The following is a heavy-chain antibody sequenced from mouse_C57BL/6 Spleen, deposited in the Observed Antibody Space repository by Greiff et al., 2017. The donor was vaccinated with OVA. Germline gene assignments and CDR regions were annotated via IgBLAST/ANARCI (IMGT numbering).Heavy chain of an antibody. J-gene: IGHJ4*01. CDR3: ARKAYDGYYGYAMDY. CDR2: IWTGGGT. Sequence: VKLVESGPGLVAPSQSLSITCTVSGFSLTSYAISWVRQPPGKGLEWLGVIWTGGGTNYNSALKSRLSISKDNSKSQVFLKMNSLQTDDTARYYCARKAYDGYYGYAMDYWGQGTSVTVSS. V-gene: IGHV2-9-1*01. D-gene: IGHD2-3*01. CDR1: GFSLTSYA.